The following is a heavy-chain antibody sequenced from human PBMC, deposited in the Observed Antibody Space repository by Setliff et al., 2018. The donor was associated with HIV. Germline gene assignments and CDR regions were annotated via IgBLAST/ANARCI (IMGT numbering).Heavy chain of an antibody. Sequence: SETLSLTCNVSGVSTSSHYWSWIRQAPGQPPNKGLEWIGNIYYSGTTNYNPSLESRVTISIDTSKSQFSLKLTSVTTADTAMYYCAGRGGYNDWYFDYWGQGALVTVSS. CDR3: AGRGGYNDWYFDY. CDR2: IYYSGTT. CDR1: GVSTSSHY. D-gene: IGHD5-12*01. J-gene: IGHJ4*02. V-gene: IGHV4-59*11.